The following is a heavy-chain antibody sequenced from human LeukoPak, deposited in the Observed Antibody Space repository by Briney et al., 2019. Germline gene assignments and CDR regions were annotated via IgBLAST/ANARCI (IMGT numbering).Heavy chain of an antibody. CDR2: ISTRDTYP. CDR1: GFTFSSYS. J-gene: IGHJ5*02. V-gene: IGHV3-21*01. CDR3: ARGGHSSVILVASDWFDP. D-gene: IGHD3-22*01. Sequence: GGSLRLSCAASGFTFSSYSMNWVRQAPGKGLQWVSSISTRDTYPNYADSVKGRFTISRDNAKNTLYLQMNSLRVEDTAVYYCARGGHSSVILVASDWFDPWGQGTLVTVSS.